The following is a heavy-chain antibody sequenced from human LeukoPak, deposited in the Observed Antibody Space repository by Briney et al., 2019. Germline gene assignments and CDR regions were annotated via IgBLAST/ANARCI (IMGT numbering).Heavy chain of an antibody. CDR1: GYTVTYQY. CDR3: ATGSGXXSPDY. CDR2: ITPNSGGT. V-gene: IGHV1-2*02. Sequence: SYTSAGYTVTYQYLHWVGGAGGXGREWRGWITPNSGGTNYPQKFQRRVTMTSDTSISTAYMELTRLRSDDTAIYYCATGSGXXSPDYWGQGTLVXXXS. D-gene: IGHD3-10*01. J-gene: IGHJ4*02.